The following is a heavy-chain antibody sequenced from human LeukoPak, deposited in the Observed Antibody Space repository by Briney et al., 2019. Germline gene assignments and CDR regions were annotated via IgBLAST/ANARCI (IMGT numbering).Heavy chain of an antibody. V-gene: IGHV4-39*01. CDR2: IYYSGST. CDR3: ARHERWFPFMD. Sequence: PSETLSLTCTVSGGSISTSNYYWGWIRQPPGKGLEWIGTIYYSGSTYYNPSLKTRVTISVDTSKNQFSLKLSSVTAADTAVYYCARHERWFPFMDWGQGTLVTVSS. J-gene: IGHJ4*02. CDR1: GGSISTSNYY. D-gene: IGHD2-15*01.